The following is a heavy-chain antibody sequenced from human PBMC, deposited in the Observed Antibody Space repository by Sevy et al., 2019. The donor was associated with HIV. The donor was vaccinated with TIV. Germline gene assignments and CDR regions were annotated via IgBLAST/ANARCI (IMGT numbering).Heavy chain of an antibody. D-gene: IGHD4-4*01. J-gene: IGHJ4*02. Sequence: GGSLRLSCAASGFIFSNFGINWVRQAPGKGLEWVAIIWHDGTKKHYLESVKGRFTISRDNSKNTVYLLMNSLRVEDSGTYYCVRVTPDEDGTTLDSWGLGTLVTVSS. V-gene: IGHV3-33*01. CDR3: VRVTPDEDGTTLDS. CDR2: IWHDGTKK. CDR1: GFIFSNFG.